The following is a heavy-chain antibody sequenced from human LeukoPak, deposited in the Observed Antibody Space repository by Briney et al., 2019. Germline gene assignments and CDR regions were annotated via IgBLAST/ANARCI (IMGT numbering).Heavy chain of an antibody. CDR1: GYTFTTSF. V-gene: IGHV1-46*01. J-gene: IGHJ4*02. Sequence: ASVKVSCKASGYTFTTSFIHWVRHAPGQGLECMAIINPSVGGTTYAQQFQGRVTMTRDTSTSTVHMELSSLRSEDTALYYCARETSYGANDYWGQGTLVTVSS. CDR3: ARETSYGANDY. D-gene: IGHD4-17*01. CDR2: INPSVGGT.